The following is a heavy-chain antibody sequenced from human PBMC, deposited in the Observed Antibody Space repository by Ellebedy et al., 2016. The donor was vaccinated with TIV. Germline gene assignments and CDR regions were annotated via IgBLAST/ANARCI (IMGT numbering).Heavy chain of an antibody. CDR3: ARATYDYTNT. V-gene: IGHV4-59*12. Sequence: MPSETLSLTCTVSGGSISSYYWCWIRQHPGKGLEWIGYIDYSGSTNYNPSLKSRVTISWDTSKNQFSLSLSSVTAADTAVYYCARATYDYTNTWGQGTLVTVSS. CDR2: IDYSGST. J-gene: IGHJ5*02. CDR1: GGSISSYY. D-gene: IGHD4-11*01.